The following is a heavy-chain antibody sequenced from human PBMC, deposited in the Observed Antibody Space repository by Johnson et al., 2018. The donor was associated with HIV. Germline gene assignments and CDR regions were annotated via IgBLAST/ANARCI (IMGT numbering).Heavy chain of an antibody. V-gene: IGHV3-33*01. Sequence: QVQLVESGGGVVQPGRSLRLSCAASGFTFSSYGMHWVRQAPGKGLEWVAVIWYDGSNKFFADSVKGRFTISRDNSKNTLYLQMNSLRAEDTAVYYCARATTYYVGSGSPLFAFDVWGQGTTVTVSS. D-gene: IGHD3-10*01. CDR3: ARATTYYVGSGSPLFAFDV. CDR1: GFTFSSYG. CDR2: IWYDGSNK. J-gene: IGHJ3*01.